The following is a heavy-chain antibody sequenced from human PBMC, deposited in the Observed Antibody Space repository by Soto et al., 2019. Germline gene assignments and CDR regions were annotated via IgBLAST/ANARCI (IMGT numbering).Heavy chain of an antibody. CDR1: GYSFTSYW. J-gene: IGHJ3*02. D-gene: IGHD5-12*01. CDR3: ARQSDIVATIIIQPDAFDI. CDR2: IYPGDSDT. V-gene: IGHV5-51*01. Sequence: GESLKISCKGSGYSFTSYWIGWVRQMPGKGLEWMGIIYPGDSDTRYSPSFQGQVTISADKSISTAYLQWSSLKASDTAMYYCARQSDIVATIIIQPDAFDIWGQGTMVTVSS.